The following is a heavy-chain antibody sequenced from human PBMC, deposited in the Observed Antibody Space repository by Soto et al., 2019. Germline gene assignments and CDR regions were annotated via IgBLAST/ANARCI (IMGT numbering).Heavy chain of an antibody. Sequence: QVQLVESGGGVVQPGRSLRLSCAASGFTFSSYGMHWVRRAPGKGLEWVAVIWYDGSNKYYADSVKGRFTISRDNSKNTLYLQMNSLRAEDTAVYYCARLGTYYYDSSGLNDYWGQGTLVTVSS. J-gene: IGHJ4*02. V-gene: IGHV3-33*01. D-gene: IGHD3-22*01. CDR2: IWYDGSNK. CDR3: ARLGTYYYDSSGLNDY. CDR1: GFTFSSYG.